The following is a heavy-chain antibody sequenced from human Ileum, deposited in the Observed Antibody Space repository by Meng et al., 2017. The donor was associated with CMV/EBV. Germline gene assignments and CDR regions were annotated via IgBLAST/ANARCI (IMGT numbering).Heavy chain of an antibody. CDR2: MSFDGSNE. V-gene: IGHV3-30-3*01. Sequence: SGFIFSDYPIHWLRQAPGKGLEWVAVMSFDGSNEYYAGSVKGRFSISRDNSKNTLYLQMNSLKPEDTAVYHCARAVVTTSTWFDPWGQGTLVTVSS. CDR1: GFIFSDYP. D-gene: IGHD4-23*01. CDR3: ARAVVTTSTWFDP. J-gene: IGHJ5*02.